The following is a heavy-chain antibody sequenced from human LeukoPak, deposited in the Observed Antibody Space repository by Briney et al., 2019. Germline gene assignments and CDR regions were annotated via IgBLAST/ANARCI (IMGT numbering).Heavy chain of an antibody. CDR1: GYTFTSYG. V-gene: IGHV1-18*01. D-gene: IGHD3-22*01. CDR2: ISAYNGNT. Sequence: ASVKVSRKASGYTFTSYGISRVRQAPGQGLEWMGWISAYNGNTNYAQKLQGRVTMTTDTSTSTAYMELRSLRSDDTAVYYCAKGGGRGYYYDSSGYHHLDYWGQGTLVTVSS. J-gene: IGHJ4*02. CDR3: AKGGGRGYYYDSSGYHHLDY.